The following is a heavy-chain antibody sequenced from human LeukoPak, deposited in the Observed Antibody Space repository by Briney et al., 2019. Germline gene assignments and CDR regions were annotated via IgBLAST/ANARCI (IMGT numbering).Heavy chain of an antibody. CDR3: ARDDYDGGGSY. J-gene: IGHJ4*02. D-gene: IGHD3-22*01. CDR2: TSGSGDSI. Sequence: GGSLRLSCTASGLTFSNDGMNWVRQAPGMGLEWLSYTSGSGDSIYYADPVKGRFTISRDNARNSLYLQMSNLRAEDTAVYYCARDDYDGGGSYWGQGTLVTVSS. V-gene: IGHV3-48*04. CDR1: GLTFSNDG.